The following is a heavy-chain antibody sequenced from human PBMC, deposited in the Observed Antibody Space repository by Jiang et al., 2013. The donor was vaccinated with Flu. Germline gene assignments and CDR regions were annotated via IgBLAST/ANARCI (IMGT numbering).Heavy chain of an antibody. CDR3: ARLDYYGSGSYNYYGMDV. D-gene: IGHD3-10*01. V-gene: IGHV1-18*01. CDR2: ISAYNGNT. Sequence: GAEVKKPGASVKVSCKASGYTFTSYGISWVRQAPGQGLEWMGWISAYNGNTNYAQKLQGRVTMTTDTSTSTAYMELRSLRSDDTAVYYCARLDYYGSGSYNYYGMDVWGQGTTVTVSS. J-gene: IGHJ6*02. CDR1: GYTFTSYG.